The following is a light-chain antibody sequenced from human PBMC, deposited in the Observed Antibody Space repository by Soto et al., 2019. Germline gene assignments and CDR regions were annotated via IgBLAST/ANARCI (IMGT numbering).Light chain of an antibody. Sequence: QSALTQPASVSGSPGQSITISCTGTRSDVGGYNYVSWYQMHPGKAPKVMIYEVSNRPSGVSDRFSGSKSGNTATLTISGLQAEDEAEYYCISFTSINTWVFGAGTKVTVL. CDR2: EVS. CDR1: RSDVGGYNY. CDR3: ISFTSINTWV. V-gene: IGLV2-14*01. J-gene: IGLJ3*02.